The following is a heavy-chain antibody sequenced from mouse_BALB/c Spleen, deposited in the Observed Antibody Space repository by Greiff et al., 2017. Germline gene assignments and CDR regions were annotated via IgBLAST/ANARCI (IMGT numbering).Heavy chain of an antibody. J-gene: IGHJ4*01. CDR3: ARRYGSSPYAMDY. CDR1: GFTFSSYT. D-gene: IGHD1-1*01. CDR2: ISNGGGST. V-gene: IGHV5-12-2*01. Sequence: EVQVVESGGGLVQPGGSLKLSCAASGFTFSSYTMSWVRQTPEKRLEWVAYISNGGGSTYYPDTVKGRFTFSRDNAKNTLYLQMSSLKSEDTAMYYCARRYGSSPYAMDYWGQGTSVTVSS.